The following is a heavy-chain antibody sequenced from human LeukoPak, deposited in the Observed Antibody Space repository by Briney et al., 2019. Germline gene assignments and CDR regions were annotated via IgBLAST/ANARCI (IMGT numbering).Heavy chain of an antibody. CDR3: AKGALSGSYSPDY. J-gene: IGHJ4*02. CDR1: GFTFSNYG. V-gene: IGHV3-30*02. D-gene: IGHD3-10*01. Sequence: PGGSLRLSCAVSGFTFSNYGMHWVRQAPGKGLEWVTFIRYDGSNKYYADSVKGRFTISRDNSKSALFLQMNSLRAEDTAVYYCAKGALSGSYSPDYWGQGTLVTVSS. CDR2: IRYDGSNK.